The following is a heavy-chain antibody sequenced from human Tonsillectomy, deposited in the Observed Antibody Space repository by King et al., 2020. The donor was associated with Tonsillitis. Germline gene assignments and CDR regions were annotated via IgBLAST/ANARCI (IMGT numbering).Heavy chain of an antibody. CDR2: IYYSGST. CDR3: ARSGSPAHYYYYGMDV. D-gene: IGHD3-22*01. V-gene: IGHV4-30-4*07. Sequence: VQLQESGPGLVKPSQTLSLTCAVSGGSISSGGYSWSWIRQPPGKGLEWIGYIYYSGSTYYNPSLKSRVTISVDTSKNQFSLKLSSVTAADTAVYYCARSGSPAHYYYYGMDVWGQGTTVTVSS. CDR1: GGSISSGGYS. J-gene: IGHJ6*02.